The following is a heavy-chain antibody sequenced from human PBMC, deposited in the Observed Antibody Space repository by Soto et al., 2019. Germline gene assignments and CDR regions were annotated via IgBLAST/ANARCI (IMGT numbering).Heavy chain of an antibody. CDR1: GGSVSSGSYY. CDR2: IYYSGST. CDR3: ARGVSYGGNSGGWFDP. D-gene: IGHD2-21*02. Sequence: QVQLQESGPGLVKPSETLSLTCTVSGGSVSSGSYYWSWIRQPPGKGLEWIGYIYYSGSTNYNTSLKSRVTISVDTSKNQFSLKLSSVTAADTAVYYCARGVSYGGNSGGWFDPWGQGTLVTVSS. V-gene: IGHV4-61*01. J-gene: IGHJ5*02.